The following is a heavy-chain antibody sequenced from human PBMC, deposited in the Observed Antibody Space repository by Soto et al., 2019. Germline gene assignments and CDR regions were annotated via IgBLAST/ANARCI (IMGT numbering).Heavy chain of an antibody. Sequence: SETLSLTCAVYGGSFSGYYWSWIRQPPGKGLEWIGEINHSGSTNYNPSLKSRVTISVDTSKNQFSLKLSSVTAADTAVYYCARGPPGGGATPFDYGGREPLAPVPS. CDR2: INHSGST. D-gene: IGHD1-26*01. CDR3: ARGPPGGGATPFDY. V-gene: IGHV4-34*01. CDR1: GGSFSGYY. J-gene: IGHJ4*02.